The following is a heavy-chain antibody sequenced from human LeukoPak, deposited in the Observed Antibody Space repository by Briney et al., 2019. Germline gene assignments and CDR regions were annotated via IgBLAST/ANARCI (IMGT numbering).Heavy chain of an antibody. J-gene: IGHJ4*02. V-gene: IGHV1-8*01. CDR3: ASNSGSSWTPFDY. CDR1: GYTFTSYD. CDR2: MNPNSGNT. D-gene: IGHD6-13*01. Sequence: AASVKVSCKASGYTFTSYDINWVRQATGQGLEWMGWMNPNSGNTGYAQKFQGRVTMTRNTSISTAYMGLSSLRSEDTAVYYCASNSGSSWTPFDYWGQGTLVTVSS.